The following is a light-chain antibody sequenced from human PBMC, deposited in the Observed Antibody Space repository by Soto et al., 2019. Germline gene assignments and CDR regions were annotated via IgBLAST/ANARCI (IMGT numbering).Light chain of an antibody. CDR1: QTISSW. CDR3: QQRNSYPIT. CDR2: TAY. V-gene: IGKV1-5*02. J-gene: IGKJ5*01. Sequence: DIQMSQSPSTLFGSVGDRVTRMCRASQTISSWLAWYQQKPGKAANLLIHTAYTLQSGVPSRFSGSGSGTDFTLTISSLQPEDFATYYCQQRNSYPITFGPGTRLEIK.